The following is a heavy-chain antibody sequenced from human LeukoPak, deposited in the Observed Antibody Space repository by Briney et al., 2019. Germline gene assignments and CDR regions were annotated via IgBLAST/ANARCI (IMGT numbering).Heavy chain of an antibody. CDR3: ARGLSLIGGASDY. D-gene: IGHD3-16*01. J-gene: IGHJ4*02. CDR2: TYYRSKWYN. CDR1: GDSVSSNSVA. Sequence: SQTLSLTCAISGDSVSSNSVAWNWIRQSPSRGLEWLGRTYYRSKWYNDYAVSVKSRITINADTSKNQFSLQLYSVIPEDAAVCYCARGLSLIGGASDYWGQGALVTVSS. V-gene: IGHV6-1*01.